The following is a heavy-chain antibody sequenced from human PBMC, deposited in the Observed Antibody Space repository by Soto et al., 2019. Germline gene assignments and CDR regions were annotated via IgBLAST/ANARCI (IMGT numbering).Heavy chain of an antibody. CDR3: ARGRGVRGNIITTYYHYGLDV. D-gene: IGHD3-10*01. V-gene: IGHV6-1*01. CDR1: GDSVSSNSAA. Sequence: SQTLSLTCAISGDSVSSNSAAWNWIRQSPSRGLEWLGRTYYRSKWYNDYAVSVKSRITINPDTSKNQFSLQLNSVTPEDTAVYYCARGRGVRGNIITTYYHYGLDVWGQGTTVTVSS. CDR2: TYYRSKWYN. J-gene: IGHJ6*02.